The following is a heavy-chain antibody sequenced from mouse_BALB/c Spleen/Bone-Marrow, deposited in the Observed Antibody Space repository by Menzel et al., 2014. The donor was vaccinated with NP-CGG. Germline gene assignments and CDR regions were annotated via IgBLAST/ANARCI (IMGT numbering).Heavy chain of an antibody. CDR3: SRGYGNCFDY. CDR1: GFTFSSSI. CDR2: ISTGGTYT. J-gene: IGHJ2*01. D-gene: IGHD2-10*02. V-gene: IGHV5-6-4*01. Sequence: DVKLVESGGGLVKPGGSLKLSCSASGFTFSSSIMSWVRRIPEKRLEWVATISTGGTYTYYPDSVKGRFTISRDNAKNTLYLQMSSLKSEDTAMYYCSRGYGNCFDYWGQGTTLTVSS.